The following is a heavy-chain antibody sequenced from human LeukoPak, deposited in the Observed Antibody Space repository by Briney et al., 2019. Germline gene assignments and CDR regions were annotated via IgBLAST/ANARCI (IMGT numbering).Heavy chain of an antibody. CDR1: GFTFSRYW. V-gene: IGHV3-74*01. CDR2: INSDGSGT. Sequence: GGSLRLSCGAAGFTFSRYWMHWVRQAPGMGLVWFSRINSDGSGTTYADSVKGRVTISRDNAKNTLYLQMNSLRAEDAAVYYCARGKDGVWAFDIWGQGAMVTVSS. D-gene: IGHD3-16*01. CDR3: ARGKDGVWAFDI. J-gene: IGHJ3*02.